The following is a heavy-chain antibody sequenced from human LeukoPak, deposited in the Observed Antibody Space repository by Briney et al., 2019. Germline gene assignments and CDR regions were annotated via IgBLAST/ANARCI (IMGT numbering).Heavy chain of an antibody. D-gene: IGHD1-26*01. CDR1: GYTFTSYD. CDR2: MNPNSGNT. Sequence: GASVKVSCKASGYTFTSYDINWVRQATGQGLEWMGWMNPNSGNTGYAQKFQGRVTMTRNTSISTAYMELSSLRSEDTAVYYCARGKRELLRLYYYYYYMDVWGKGTTVTISS. J-gene: IGHJ6*03. V-gene: IGHV1-8*01. CDR3: ARGKRELLRLYYYYYYMDV.